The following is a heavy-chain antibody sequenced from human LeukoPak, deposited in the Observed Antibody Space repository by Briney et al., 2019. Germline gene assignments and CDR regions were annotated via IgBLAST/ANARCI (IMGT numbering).Heavy chain of an antibody. J-gene: IGHJ4*02. CDR3: ARHNYGDYLVFYY. Sequence: PSETLSLTCTVSGGSISSSSYYWGWIRQPPGKGLEWIGSIYYSGSTYYNPSLKSRVTISVDASKNRFSLKLSSVTAADTAVYYCARHNYGDYLVFYYWGQGALVTVSS. D-gene: IGHD4-17*01. CDR1: GGSISSSSYY. V-gene: IGHV4-39*01. CDR2: IYYSGST.